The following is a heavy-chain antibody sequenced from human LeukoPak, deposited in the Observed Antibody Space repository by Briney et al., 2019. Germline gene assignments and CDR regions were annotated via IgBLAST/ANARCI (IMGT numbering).Heavy chain of an antibody. CDR3: AKGLKGCSGAGCYYFFDF. CDR2: ITGSGGGT. Sequence: PGGSLRFSCAASGFTFSSYAMSWVRQAPGKGLEWVSSITGSGGGTYYADSVKGRFTISRDNSKNTLDLQMNSLRAEDTAVYYCAKGLKGCSGAGCYYFFDFWGQGTLVTVSS. D-gene: IGHD2-15*01. J-gene: IGHJ4*02. V-gene: IGHV3-23*01. CDR1: GFTFSSYA.